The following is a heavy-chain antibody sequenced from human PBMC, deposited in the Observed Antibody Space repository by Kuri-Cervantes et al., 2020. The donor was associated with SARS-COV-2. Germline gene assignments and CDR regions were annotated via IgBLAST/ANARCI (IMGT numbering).Heavy chain of an antibody. Sequence: GGSLRLSCAASGFTFSGYYMSWIRQAPGKGLEWVSVIYSGGSTYYADSVKGRFTISRDNSKNTLYLQMNSLRAEDTAVYYCAKEEQQLVPAMDVWGQGTTVTVSS. CDR3: AKEEQQLVPAMDV. D-gene: IGHD6-13*01. CDR1: GFTFSGYY. J-gene: IGHJ6*02. V-gene: IGHV3-53*01. CDR2: IYSGGST.